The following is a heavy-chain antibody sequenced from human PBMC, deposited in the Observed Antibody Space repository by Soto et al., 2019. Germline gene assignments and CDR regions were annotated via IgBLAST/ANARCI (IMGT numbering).Heavy chain of an antibody. CDR2: INSDGSST. J-gene: IGHJ6*02. V-gene: IGHV3-74*01. Sequence: PGGSLRLSCAASGFTFSSYWMHWVRQAPGKGLVWVSRINSDGSSTSYADSVKGRFTISRDNAKNTLYLQMNSLRAEDTAVYYCARDHSRAPRNNNYYYSGMDVRGQGTTVTVSS. CDR1: GFTFSSYW. CDR3: ARDHSRAPRNNNYYYSGMDV.